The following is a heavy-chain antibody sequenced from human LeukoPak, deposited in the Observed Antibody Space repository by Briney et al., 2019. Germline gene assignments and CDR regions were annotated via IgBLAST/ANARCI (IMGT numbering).Heavy chain of an antibody. CDR3: AKDTGSDYYYMDV. CDR1: GFIFSSHS. CDR2: ISYSSSYI. J-gene: IGHJ6*03. Sequence: PWGSLRLSCAASGFIFSSHSMSWVRQAPGKGLEWVSSISYSSSYIKYADLVKGRISISRDNAKNSLYLQMNSLRAEDTALYYCAKDTGSDYYYMDVWGKGTTVTVSS. V-gene: IGHV3-21*04. D-gene: IGHD3-10*01.